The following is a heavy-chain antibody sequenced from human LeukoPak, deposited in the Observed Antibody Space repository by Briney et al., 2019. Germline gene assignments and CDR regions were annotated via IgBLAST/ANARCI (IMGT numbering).Heavy chain of an antibody. J-gene: IGHJ5*02. CDR2: IYYSGST. D-gene: IGHD6-6*01. CDR3: ARVSFRSSSANWFDP. V-gene: IGHV4-59*12. Sequence: SETLSLTCTVSGGSISSYYWSWIRQPPGKGLEWIGYIYYSGSTNYNPSLKSRVTMSVDTSKNQFSLKLSSVTAADTAVYYCARVSFRSSSANWFDPWGQGTLVTVSS. CDR1: GGSISSYY.